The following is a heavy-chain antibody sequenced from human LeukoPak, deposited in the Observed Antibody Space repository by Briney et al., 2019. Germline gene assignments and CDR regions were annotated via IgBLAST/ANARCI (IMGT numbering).Heavy chain of an antibody. J-gene: IGHJ3*02. D-gene: IGHD6-13*01. V-gene: IGHV4-39*07. CDR1: RGSVSSSPYY. CDR3: AREDDTIADNTFDI. CDR2: IYYTGTT. Sequence: PSETLSLTCIVSRGSVSSSPYYWAWIRQPPGKGLEWIGAIYYTGTTNYNPSLKSRVTISLDTSKNHFSLKVHSVTAADTAVYYCAREDDTIADNTFDIWGQGTVVTVSS.